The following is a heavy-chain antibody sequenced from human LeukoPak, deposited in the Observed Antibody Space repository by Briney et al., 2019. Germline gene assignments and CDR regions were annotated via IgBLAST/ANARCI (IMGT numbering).Heavy chain of an antibody. CDR3: ARDRFYDNSGFRRLDF. CDR1: GGPISDYY. CDR2: IYFRGNT. J-gene: IGHJ4*02. V-gene: IGHV4-59*01. D-gene: IGHD3-22*01. Sequence: SETLSLTCNVSGGPISDYYWSWIRQPPGKGLEWIGYIYFRGNTTYSPSFQSRVSISVDTSKNKFSLRLTSVTAADTAVYYCARDRFYDNSGFRRLDFWGQGLLVSVSS.